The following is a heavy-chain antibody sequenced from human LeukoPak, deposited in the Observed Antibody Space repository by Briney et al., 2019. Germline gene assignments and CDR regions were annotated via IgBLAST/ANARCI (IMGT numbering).Heavy chain of an antibody. CDR3: ATSAVWFGGLMCYFDY. V-gene: IGHV1-69*13. D-gene: IGHD3-10*01. J-gene: IGHJ4*02. CDR2: IIPIFGTA. CDR1: GYTFTSYG. Sequence: SVKVSCKASGYTFTSYGISCARQAPVQGLEWMGGIIPIFGTANYAQKFQGRVTITADESTSTAYMELSSLRSEDTAVYYCATSAVWFGGLMCYFDYWGQGTLVTVSS.